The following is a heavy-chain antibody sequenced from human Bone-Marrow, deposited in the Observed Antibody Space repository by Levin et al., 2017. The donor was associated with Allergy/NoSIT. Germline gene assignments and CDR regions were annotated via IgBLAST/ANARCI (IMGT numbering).Heavy chain of an antibody. CDR2: MYYRGST. CDR3: ARGQRWRFGEHFPRFDP. J-gene: IGHJ5*02. CDR1: GGSIYSSSKC. Sequence: SETLSLTCLVSGGSIYSSSKCLWGWIRQPPGKGLEWIGSMYYRGSTYYNPSLKSRVTISVDTSKNQISLKLSSVTAADTAVYYCARGQRWRFGEHFPRFDPWGQGTLVTVSS. D-gene: IGHD3-10*01. V-gene: IGHV4-39*07.